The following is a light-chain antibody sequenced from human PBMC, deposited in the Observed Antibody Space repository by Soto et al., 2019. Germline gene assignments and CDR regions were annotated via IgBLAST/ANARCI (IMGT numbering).Light chain of an antibody. Sequence: QSALTQPASVSGSPGQSITISCTGTSSDVGYYNYVSWYRQYPGKAPRLMIYEVNNRPSGVSNRFSGSRSGNTASLTISGLQAEDEADYYCSSCTSSSTLLYVFGTGTKVTVL. CDR3: SSCTSSSTLLYV. J-gene: IGLJ1*01. V-gene: IGLV2-14*01. CDR2: EVN. CDR1: SSDVGYYNY.